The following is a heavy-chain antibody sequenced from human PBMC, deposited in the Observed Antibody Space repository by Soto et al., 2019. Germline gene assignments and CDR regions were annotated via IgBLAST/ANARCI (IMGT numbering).Heavy chain of an antibody. Sequence: PSETLSLTCTVSGGSISSYYWSWIRQPPGKGLEWIGYIYYSGSTNYNPSLKSRVTISVDTSKNQFSLKLSSVTAADTAVYYCAGLLGIWSQRMNFHYWGQGTLVTVSS. D-gene: IGHD6-25*01. J-gene: IGHJ4*02. CDR1: GGSISSYY. CDR3: AGLLGIWSQRMNFHY. CDR2: IYYSGST. V-gene: IGHV4-59*08.